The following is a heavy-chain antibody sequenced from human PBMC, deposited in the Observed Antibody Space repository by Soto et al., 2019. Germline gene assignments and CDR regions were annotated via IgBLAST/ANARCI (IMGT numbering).Heavy chain of an antibody. V-gene: IGHV4-34*01. CDR3: STRAYDTNGYYRFDP. CDR1: GGSFSGHS. D-gene: IGHD3-22*01. Sequence: SETLSLTCAVYGGSFSGHSWTWIRQSPGKGLEWIGDINHSGRVNYSPSLKSRVTISLDTSKNQFSLTLSAVTAADTAMYYCSTRAYDTNGYYRFDPWGQGTQVTVSS. CDR2: INHSGRV. J-gene: IGHJ5*02.